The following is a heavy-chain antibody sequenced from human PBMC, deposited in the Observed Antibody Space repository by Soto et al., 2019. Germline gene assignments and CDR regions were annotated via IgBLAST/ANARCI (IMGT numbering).Heavy chain of an antibody. J-gene: IGHJ4*02. CDR3: ARGARTYYDY. Sequence: QVQLVQSGAEVREPGASVKVSCKASGYTFTSYGVTWMRQAPGQGLEWMGWITAYNGDTKYAQKLHGRLTMTTDTSTSTAYVELRSLRSDDTAVYYCARGARTYYDYWGQGTLVTVSS. CDR2: ITAYNGDT. V-gene: IGHV1-18*01. CDR1: GYTFTSYG.